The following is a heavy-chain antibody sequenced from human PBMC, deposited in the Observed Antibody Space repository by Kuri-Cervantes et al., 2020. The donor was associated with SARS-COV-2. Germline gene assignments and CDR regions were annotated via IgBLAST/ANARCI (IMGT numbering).Heavy chain of an antibody. CDR2: MNPNSGNT. CDR1: GYTFTTYD. Sequence: ASVKVSCKASGYTFTTYDINWVRQATGQGLEWMGWMNPNSGNTGYAQKFQGRVTLTRDTSISTAYMELNSLTSEDTAVYYCARGRTYYYDSSGYRFDYWGQGTLVTVSS. D-gene: IGHD3-22*01. J-gene: IGHJ4*02. CDR3: ARGRTYYYDSSGYRFDY. V-gene: IGHV1-8*01.